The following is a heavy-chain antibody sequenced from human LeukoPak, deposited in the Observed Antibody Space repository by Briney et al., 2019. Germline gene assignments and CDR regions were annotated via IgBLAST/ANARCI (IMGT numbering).Heavy chain of an antibody. V-gene: IGHV4-34*01. CDR2: INHSGST. D-gene: IGHD3-9*01. CDR1: GGSFSGSH. CDR3: ARYYDILAGYYVFDY. Sequence: PSETLSLIYVVYGGSFSGSHWSWIRQPPGKGLEWIGEINHSGSTNYNPSLKSRITISVDTSKNQFSLRLSSVTAADTAVYYCARYYDILAGYYVFDYWGQGTLVTVSS. J-gene: IGHJ4*02.